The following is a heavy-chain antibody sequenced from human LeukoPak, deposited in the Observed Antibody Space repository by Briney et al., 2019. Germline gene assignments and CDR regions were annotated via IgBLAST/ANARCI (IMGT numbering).Heavy chain of an antibody. J-gene: IGHJ4*02. CDR2: IKSETDGGTT. V-gene: IGHV3-15*01. CDR3: TTGTLRWYREHYFDY. Sequence: GGSLRLSCAASGFTFSNAWMSWVRQAPGKGLEWVGRIKSETDGGTTDYAAPVKGRFTISRDDSKNTLYLQMNSLKTEDTAVYYCTTGTLRWYREHYFDYWGQGTLVTVSS. CDR1: GFTFSNAW. D-gene: IGHD4-23*01.